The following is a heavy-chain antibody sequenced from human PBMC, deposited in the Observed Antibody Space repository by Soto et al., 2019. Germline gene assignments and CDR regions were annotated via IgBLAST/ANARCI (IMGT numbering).Heavy chain of an antibody. V-gene: IGHV3-48*01. CDR3: ARDRGRISTLVFFDY. D-gene: IGHD3-16*01. CDR1: GFIFGSYG. CDR2: SSSSSTI. J-gene: IGHJ4*02. Sequence: EVQLVESGGGLVQPGGSLRLSCAASGFIFGSYGMNWVRQAPGKGLEWVLYSSSSSTIYSADSVKGRFTISRDNAKNSLYLQMNSLRAEDTAVYYCARDRGRISTLVFFDYWGQGTLVTVSS.